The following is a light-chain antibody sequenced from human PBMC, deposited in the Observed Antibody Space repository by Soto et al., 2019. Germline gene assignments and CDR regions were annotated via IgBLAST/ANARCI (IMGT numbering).Light chain of an antibody. CDR2: EDS. V-gene: IGLV2-23*01. Sequence: SALAQPASGSGSPGQSITISCTGTSSDVGNYNLVSWYQQHPGKAPKLMIYEDSKRPSGVSNRFSGSKSGSTASLTISGLQXEDEADYYCCSYAGSGTYVFGTGTKVTVL. CDR3: CSYAGSGTYV. J-gene: IGLJ1*01. CDR1: SSDVGNYNL.